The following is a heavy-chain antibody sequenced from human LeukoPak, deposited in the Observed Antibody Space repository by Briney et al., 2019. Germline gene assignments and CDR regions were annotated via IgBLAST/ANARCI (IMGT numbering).Heavy chain of an antibody. Sequence: GASVKVSCKASGYTFTSYGISWVRQAPGQGLEWMGGIIPIFGTANYAQKFQGRVTITADESTSTAYMELSSLRSEDTAVYYCARDVIAAAGLGFDYWGQGTLVTVSS. CDR3: ARDVIAAAGLGFDY. D-gene: IGHD6-13*01. J-gene: IGHJ4*02. CDR2: IIPIFGTA. V-gene: IGHV1-69*13. CDR1: GYTFTSYG.